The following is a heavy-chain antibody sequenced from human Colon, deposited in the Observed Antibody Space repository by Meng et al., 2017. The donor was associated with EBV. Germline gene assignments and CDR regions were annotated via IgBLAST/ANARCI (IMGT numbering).Heavy chain of an antibody. CDR1: GGSISTSDG. CDR3: ARVRVIPAAVGFDY. CDR2: IYRGGGT. V-gene: IGHV4-4*02. D-gene: IGHD2-2*01. J-gene: IGHJ4*02. Sequence: QVQLQEAGPGLVEPSGTLSLTCAVSGGSISTSDGWSWVRQPPGKGLEWIGEIYRGGGTNYNPSFKSQVTISVDTSNNHFSLKLSYVTAADTAVYYCARVRVIPAAVGFDYWGQGTLVTVSS.